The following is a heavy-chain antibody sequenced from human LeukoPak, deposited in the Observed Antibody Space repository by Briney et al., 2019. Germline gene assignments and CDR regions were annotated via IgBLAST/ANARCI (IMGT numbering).Heavy chain of an antibody. Sequence: SVKVSCKASGGTFSSYAISWVRQAPGQGLEWMGGIIPIFGTANYAQKFQGRVTITADESTSTAYMELSSLRSEDTAVHYCARVPNLYCSSTSCPEVYYYYYMDVWGKGTTVTVSS. J-gene: IGHJ6*03. CDR2: IIPIFGTA. CDR3: ARVPNLYCSSTSCPEVYYYYYMDV. CDR1: GGTFSSYA. V-gene: IGHV1-69*13. D-gene: IGHD2-2*01.